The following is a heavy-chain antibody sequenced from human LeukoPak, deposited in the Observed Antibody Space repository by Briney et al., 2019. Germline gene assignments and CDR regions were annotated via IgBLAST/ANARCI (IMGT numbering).Heavy chain of an antibody. CDR3: VRLGDNLSFDY. J-gene: IGHJ4*02. V-gene: IGHV4-38-2*01. Sequence: SETLSLTCAVSGYSITNDYHWGCIRQPPGKGLEWIGNTHHSGSSYYNPSLKSRVTMSVDTSKNQFSLNLSSVTAADTAVYYCVRLGDNLSFDYWGQGTLVTVSS. CDR2: THHSGSS. CDR1: GYSITNDYH. D-gene: IGHD4/OR15-4a*01.